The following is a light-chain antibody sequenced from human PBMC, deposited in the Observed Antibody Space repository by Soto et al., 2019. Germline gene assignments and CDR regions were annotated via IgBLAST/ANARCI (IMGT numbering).Light chain of an antibody. CDR3: QKYNSAPRT. CDR1: QGISSY. CDR2: AAS. J-gene: IGKJ1*01. Sequence: DIQMTQSPSTLSASTGDRVTITCRASQGISSYLAWYQQKPGKAPKLLIYAASTLQSGVPSRFSGSGSGTDFTLTISSLQPEDVATYYCQKYNSAPRTFGQGTKVDI. V-gene: IGKV1-27*01.